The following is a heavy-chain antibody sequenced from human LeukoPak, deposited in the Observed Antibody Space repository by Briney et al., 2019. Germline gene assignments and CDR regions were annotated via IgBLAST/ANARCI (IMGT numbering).Heavy chain of an antibody. CDR1: GGSISSGSYY. CDR3: ARALKGYTVTTWRSSGASLGLNWFDP. J-gene: IGHJ5*02. V-gene: IGHV4-61*02. CDR2: IYTSGST. D-gene: IGHD4-11*01. Sequence: SETLSLTCTVSGGSISSGSYYWSWIRQPAGKGLEWIGRIYTSGSTNYNPSLKSRVTISVDTSKNQFSLKLSSVTAADTAVYYCARALKGYTVTTWRSSGASLGLNWFDPWGQGTLVTVSS.